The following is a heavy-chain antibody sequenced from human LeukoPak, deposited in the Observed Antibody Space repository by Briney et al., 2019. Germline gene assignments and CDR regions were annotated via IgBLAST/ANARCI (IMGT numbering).Heavy chain of an antibody. CDR1: GYTFTGYY. D-gene: IGHD2-15*01. V-gene: IGHV1-2*02. Sequence: ASVKVSCKASGYTFTGYYMHWVRQAPGQGLEWMGWINPNSGGTNYAQKFQGRVTMTRDTSISTAYMELSRLRSDDTAVYYCARDGTQVVAASWFDPWGQGTLVTVSS. J-gene: IGHJ5*02. CDR2: INPNSGGT. CDR3: ARDGTQVVAASWFDP.